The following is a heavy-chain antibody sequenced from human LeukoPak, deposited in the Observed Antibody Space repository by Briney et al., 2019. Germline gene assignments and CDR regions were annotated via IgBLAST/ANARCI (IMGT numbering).Heavy chain of an antibody. Sequence: SVKVSCKASGGTFSSYAISWVRQAPGQGLEWMGGIIPIFGTANYAQKFQGRVTITTDESTSTAYMELSSLRSEDTAVYYSACGANYYDSSGYPWYFDYWGQGTLVTVSS. CDR1: GGTFSSYA. CDR2: IIPIFGTA. D-gene: IGHD3-22*01. V-gene: IGHV1-69*05. CDR3: ACGANYYDSSGYPWYFDY. J-gene: IGHJ4*02.